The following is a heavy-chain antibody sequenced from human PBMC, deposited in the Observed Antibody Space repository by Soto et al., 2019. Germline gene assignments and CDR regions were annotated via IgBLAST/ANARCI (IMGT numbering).Heavy chain of an antibody. CDR3: AAAQDFWSGYYPHDYYYYGMDV. CDR2: IVPILGIT. D-gene: IGHD3-3*01. V-gene: IGHV1-69*02. J-gene: IGHJ6*02. Sequence: GASVKVSCKASGSTFSIYTISWVRQAPGQGLEWIGWIVPILGITNYAQKFQGRVTITRDKSTSTAYMELSSLRSEDTAVYYCAAAQDFWSGYYPHDYYYYGMDVWGQGTTVTVSS. CDR1: GSTFSIYT.